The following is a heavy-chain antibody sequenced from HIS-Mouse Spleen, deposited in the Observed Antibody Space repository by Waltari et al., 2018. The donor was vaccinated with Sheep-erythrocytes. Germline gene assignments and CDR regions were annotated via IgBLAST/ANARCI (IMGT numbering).Heavy chain of an antibody. Sequence: EVQLVESGGGLVQPGGSLRLSCAASGFSFSSYIMTWFRQAPGKGLEWVSYISSRSSTIYYADSVKGRFTISRDNAKNSLYLQMNSLRAEDTAVYYCARGSGSYYFDYWGQGTLVTVSS. D-gene: IGHD2-15*01. J-gene: IGHJ4*02. CDR1: GFSFSSYI. V-gene: IGHV3-48*01. CDR3: ARGSGSYYFDY. CDR2: ISSRSSTI.